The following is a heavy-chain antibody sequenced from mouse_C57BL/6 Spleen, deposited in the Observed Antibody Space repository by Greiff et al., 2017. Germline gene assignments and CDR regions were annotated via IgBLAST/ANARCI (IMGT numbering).Heavy chain of an antibody. CDR2: ISDGGSYT. V-gene: IGHV5-4*01. CDR1: GFTFSSYA. Sequence: EVQRVESGGGLVKPGGSLKLSCAASGFTFSSYAMSWVRQTPEKRLEWVATISDGGSYTYYPDNVKGRFTISRDNAKNNLYLQMSHLKSEDTAMYYCARGETGTEYYFDYWGQGTTLTVSS. CDR3: ARGETGTEYYFDY. D-gene: IGHD4-1*01. J-gene: IGHJ2*01.